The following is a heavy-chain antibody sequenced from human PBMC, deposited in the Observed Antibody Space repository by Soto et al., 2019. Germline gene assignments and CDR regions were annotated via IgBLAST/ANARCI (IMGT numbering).Heavy chain of an antibody. D-gene: IGHD3-10*01. CDR3: SRSDYGDFNS. J-gene: IGHJ4*02. Sequence: SLTCTVSGGSMRNYFWNWIRQPPGKGLEWIAYIHFGGTTNYNPSLKSRVAISMDMSTNQLSVNLKSVTGADTALYYCSRSDYGDFNSRGQGPLVTVSS. CDR1: GGSMRNYF. V-gene: IGHV4-59*01. CDR2: IHFGGTT.